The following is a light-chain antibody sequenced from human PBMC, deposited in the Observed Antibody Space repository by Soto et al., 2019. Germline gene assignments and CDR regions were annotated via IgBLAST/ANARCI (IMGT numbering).Light chain of an antibody. Sequence: EIVMTQSPATLSVSPGERATLSCRASQSVSSNLAWYQQKPGQAPRLLIYGASTRATGIPARFSGSGSGTEFNLPNSSLQSEDVAVYYYEQYNNWPQTVGQGTKVETK. CDR3: EQYNNWPQT. CDR1: QSVSSN. J-gene: IGKJ1*01. CDR2: GAS. V-gene: IGKV3-15*01.